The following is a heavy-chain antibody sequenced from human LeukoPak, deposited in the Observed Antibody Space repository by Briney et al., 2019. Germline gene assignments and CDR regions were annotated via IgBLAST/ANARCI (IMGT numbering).Heavy chain of an antibody. J-gene: IGHJ4*02. CDR1: GGSISSSSYY. CDR3: ARASRYSSSSNFDY. V-gene: IGHV4-61*05. D-gene: IGHD6-13*01. CDR2: IYYSGST. Sequence: SETLSLTCTVSGGSISSSSYYWGWIRQPPGKGLEWIGYIYYSGSTNYNPSLKSRVTISVDTSKNQFSLKLSSVTAADTAVYYCARASRYSSSSNFDYWGQGTLVTVSS.